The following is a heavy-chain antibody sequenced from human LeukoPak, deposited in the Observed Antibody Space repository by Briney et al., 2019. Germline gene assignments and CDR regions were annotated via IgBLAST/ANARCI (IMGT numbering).Heavy chain of an antibody. J-gene: IGHJ3*02. CDR1: GYIFTAYY. D-gene: IGHD1-26*01. CDR3: ARSLGGSYQTTHDAFDI. CDR2: INPNTGGT. Sequence: GASVKVSCKASGYIFTAYYIHWVRQAPGQGLEWMGWINPNTGGTKYSQKFQGRVTMTRDTSTSTVYMDLSSLRSEDTAVYYCARSLGGSYQTTHDAFDIWGQGTMVTVSS. V-gene: IGHV1-2*02.